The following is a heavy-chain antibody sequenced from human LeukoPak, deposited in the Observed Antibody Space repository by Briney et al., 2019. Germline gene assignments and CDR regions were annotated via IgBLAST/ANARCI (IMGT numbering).Heavy chain of an antibody. CDR3: GRFSTTVTTGDY. CDR1: LDSLAISIYY. CDR2: IYYTGSS. Sequence: ETPSHTSTVSLDSLAISIYYWGSASHPPGKGLEWIGSIYYTGSSYYNPSLKSRATVSVDTSKNQFSLRLNSTAAADTAVYYCGRFSTTVTTGDYWGQGTLVTVSS. D-gene: IGHD4-17*01. V-gene: IGHV4-39*01. J-gene: IGHJ4*02.